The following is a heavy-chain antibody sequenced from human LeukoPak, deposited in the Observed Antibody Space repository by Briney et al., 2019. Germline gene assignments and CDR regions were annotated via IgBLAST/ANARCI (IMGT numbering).Heavy chain of an antibody. V-gene: IGHV4-38-2*02. CDR1: GYSISSGYY. CDR3: ARVQRGYSGRTTPQNNWFDP. J-gene: IGHJ5*02. D-gene: IGHD5-12*01. Sequence: PSETLSLTCTVSGYSISSGYYWGWIRQPPGKGLEWIGSIYHSGSTYYNPSLKSRVTISVDTSKNQFSLKLSSVTAAGTAVYHCARVQRGYSGRTTPQNNWFDPWGQGTLVTVSS. CDR2: IYHSGST.